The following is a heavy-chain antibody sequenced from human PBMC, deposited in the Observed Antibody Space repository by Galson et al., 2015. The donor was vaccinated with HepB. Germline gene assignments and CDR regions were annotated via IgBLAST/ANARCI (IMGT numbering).Heavy chain of an antibody. D-gene: IGHD6-6*01. CDR1: GFTFSIYA. Sequence: SLRLSCAASGFTFSIYAMSWVRQAPGKGLEWVSAISNSGGSAYYADSVKGRITISRDNSKNTLYLEMNSLRAEDTAVYYCAKGSIALRSYYHGVDVWGQGTTVTVSS. CDR2: ISNSGGSA. CDR3: AKGSIALRSYYHGVDV. J-gene: IGHJ6*02. V-gene: IGHV3-23*01.